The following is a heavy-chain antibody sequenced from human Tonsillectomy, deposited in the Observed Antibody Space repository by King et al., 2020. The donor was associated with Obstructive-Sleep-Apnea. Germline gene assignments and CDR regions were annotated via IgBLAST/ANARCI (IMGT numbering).Heavy chain of an antibody. D-gene: IGHD4-17*01. CDR1: GFTFSTYS. CDR2: ITSDGSTR. CDR3: ARHVDDYGDYVNWFFDL. Sequence: VQLVESGGGLIQPGGSLRLSCVASGFTFSTYSMNWVRQAPGKGLQWVSHITSDGSTRFYADSVKGRVTISRDNVKNSLYLQMNTLRDEDTAVYYCARHVDDYGDYVNWFFDLWGRGTLVTVSS. V-gene: IGHV3-48*02. J-gene: IGHJ2*01.